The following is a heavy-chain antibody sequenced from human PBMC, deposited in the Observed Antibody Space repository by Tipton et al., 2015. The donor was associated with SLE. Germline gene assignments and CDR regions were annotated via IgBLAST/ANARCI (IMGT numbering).Heavy chain of an antibody. J-gene: IGHJ4*02. V-gene: IGHV4-34*01. D-gene: IGHD7-27*01. CDR1: GGSFSGYY. Sequence: TLSLTCAVYGGSFSGYYWSWIRQPPGKGLEWIGEINHSGSTNYNPSLKSRVTISVDTSKNQFSLKLSSVTAADTAVYYCAREGGLGMAAYWGQGTLVTVSS. CDR2: INHSGST. CDR3: AREGGLGMAAY.